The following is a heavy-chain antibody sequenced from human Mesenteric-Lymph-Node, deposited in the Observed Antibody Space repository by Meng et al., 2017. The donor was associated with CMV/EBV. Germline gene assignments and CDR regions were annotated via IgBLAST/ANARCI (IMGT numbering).Heavy chain of an antibody. J-gene: IGHJ5*02. V-gene: IGHV3-74*03. Sequence: GGSLRLSCAASGFTFSSYWMHWVRQAPGKGLVWVSRISNDGSVTTYADSVKGRFSISRDNAKKTLYLQMTSLGAEDTAVYYCARVSDWNYGFDPWGQGTLVTVSS. CDR1: GFTFSSYW. CDR3: ARVSDWNYGFDP. CDR2: ISNDGSVT. D-gene: IGHD1-7*01.